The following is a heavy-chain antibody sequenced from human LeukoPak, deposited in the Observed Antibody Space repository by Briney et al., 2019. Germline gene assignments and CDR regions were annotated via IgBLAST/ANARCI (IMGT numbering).Heavy chain of an antibody. Sequence: GGSLRLSCAASGFTFSNAWMSWVRQAPGKGLEWVGRIKSKTDGGTTDYAAPVKGRFTISRDDSKNTLYLQMNSLRAEDTAVYYCARETRDGYNPGAFGIWGQGTMVTVSS. D-gene: IGHD5-24*01. CDR1: GFTFSNAW. CDR3: ARETRDGYNPGAFGI. J-gene: IGHJ3*02. CDR2: IKSKTDGGTT. V-gene: IGHV3-15*05.